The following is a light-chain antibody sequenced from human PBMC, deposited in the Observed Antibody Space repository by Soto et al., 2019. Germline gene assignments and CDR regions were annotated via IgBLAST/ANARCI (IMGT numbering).Light chain of an antibody. CDR1: QDISRW. CDR2: AAS. Sequence: DIQMTQSPSSVSASVGDRVTITGRARQDISRWLDWYQQKPGQDPKLLIYAASSLQSGVPSRFSGSGSATDFALTISSLQTDDVATESCQQDNSIPITVGQGKRLEIK. V-gene: IGKV1-12*01. J-gene: IGKJ5*01. CDR3: QQDNSIPIT.